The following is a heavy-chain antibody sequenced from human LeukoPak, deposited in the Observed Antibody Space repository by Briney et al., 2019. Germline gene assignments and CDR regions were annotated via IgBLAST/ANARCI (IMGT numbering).Heavy chain of an antibody. Sequence: GGSLRLSCVGSGFTSVAYALTWARQAPGKGLEWVSGISGGGVTTYYADSVKGRFTTSRDNSKNTLYLQMNSLRADDTAIYYCARNQQLGGHSYYYYGMDVWGQGTTVTVSS. CDR3: ARNQQLGGHSYYYYGMDV. J-gene: IGHJ6*02. V-gene: IGHV3-23*01. CDR2: ISGGGVTT. D-gene: IGHD3-16*01. CDR1: GFTSVAYA.